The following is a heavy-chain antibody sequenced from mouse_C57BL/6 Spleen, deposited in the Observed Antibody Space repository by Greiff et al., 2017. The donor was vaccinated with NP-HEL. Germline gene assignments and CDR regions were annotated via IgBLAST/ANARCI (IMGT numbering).Heavy chain of an antibody. CDR2: IDPENGDT. CDR1: GFNIKDDY. D-gene: IGHD1-1*01. J-gene: IGHJ4*01. CDR3: TNYYGSPYASMDY. V-gene: IGHV14-4*01. Sequence: VQLKESGAELVRPGASVKLSCTASGFNIKDDYMHWVKQRPEQGLEWIGWIDPENGDTEYASKFQGKATITADTSSNTAYLQLSSLTSEDTAVYYCTNYYGSPYASMDYWGQGTSVTVSS.